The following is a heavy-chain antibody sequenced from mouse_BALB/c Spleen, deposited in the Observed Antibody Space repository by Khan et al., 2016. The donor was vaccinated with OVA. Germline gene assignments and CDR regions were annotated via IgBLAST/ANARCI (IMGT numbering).Heavy chain of an antibody. CDR3: ARHYGSSYWYFDV. D-gene: IGHD1-1*01. CDR2: IWSDGST. CDR1: GFSLTSYG. Sequence: QVQLKESGPGLVAPSQSLSITCTISGFSLTSYGVHWVRQPPGKGLEWLVVIWSDGSTTYNSALKSRLSISKDNSKSQVFLKMNSLQTDDTAMYYCARHYGSSYWYFDVWGAGTTVTVSS. J-gene: IGHJ1*01. V-gene: IGHV2-6-1*01.